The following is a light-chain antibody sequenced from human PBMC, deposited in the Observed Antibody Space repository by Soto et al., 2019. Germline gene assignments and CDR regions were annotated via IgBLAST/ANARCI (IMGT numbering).Light chain of an antibody. CDR3: LLSYSGARVV. CDR2: DTS. Sequence: QAVVTQEPPLTVSPGGAVTLTCGSSTGAVTSGHYPYWFQQKPGQAPRTLIYDTSNKHSWTPARFSGSLLGGKAALTLSSAQPEDEAEYYCLLSYSGARVVFGGGTKLTVL. J-gene: IGLJ2*01. CDR1: TGAVTSGHY. V-gene: IGLV7-46*01.